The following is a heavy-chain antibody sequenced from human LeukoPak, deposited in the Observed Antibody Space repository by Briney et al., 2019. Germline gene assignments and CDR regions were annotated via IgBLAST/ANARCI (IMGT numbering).Heavy chain of an antibody. J-gene: IGHJ4*02. CDR3: ARSDFWSGYFDY. D-gene: IGHD3-3*01. CDR2: IYHSGST. V-gene: IGHV4-4*02. CDR1: GGSISSSNW. Sequence: SETLSLTCAVSGGSISSSNWWSWVRQPPGKGLEWIGEIYHSGSTNYNPSLKSRVTISVDKSKNQFSLKLSSVIAADTAVYYCARSDFWSGYFDYWGQGTLVTVSS.